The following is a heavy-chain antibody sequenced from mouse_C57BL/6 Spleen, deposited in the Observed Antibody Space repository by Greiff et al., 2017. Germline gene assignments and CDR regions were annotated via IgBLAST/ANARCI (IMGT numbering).Heavy chain of an antibody. J-gene: IGHJ2*01. CDR2: INYDGSST. Sequence: DVKLVESEGGLVQPGSSMKLSCTASGFTFSDYYMAWVRQVPEKGLEWVAYINYDGSSTSYLDSLKSRFIISRDNAKNILYLQMSSLKSEDTATYYCARDGGSLYSGNYVYYFDDWGQGTTLTVSS. V-gene: IGHV5-16*01. CDR1: GFTFSDYY. CDR3: ARDGGSLYSGNYVYYFDD. D-gene: IGHD2-1*01.